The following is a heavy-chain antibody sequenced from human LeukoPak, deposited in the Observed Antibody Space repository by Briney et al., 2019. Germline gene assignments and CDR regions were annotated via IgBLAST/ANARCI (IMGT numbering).Heavy chain of an antibody. CDR1: GFTFSNYG. CDR3: AKGFTVFGVVTPWFDP. Sequence: GGSLRLSCAAPGFTFSNYGMHWVRQAPGKGLEWVAVVSHDGGYKYYADSVKGRFTISRDNSKNTLYLQMNSLRAEDTAVYNCAKGFTVFGVVTPWFDPWGQGTLVTVSS. D-gene: IGHD3-3*01. CDR2: VSHDGGYK. V-gene: IGHV3-30*18. J-gene: IGHJ5*02.